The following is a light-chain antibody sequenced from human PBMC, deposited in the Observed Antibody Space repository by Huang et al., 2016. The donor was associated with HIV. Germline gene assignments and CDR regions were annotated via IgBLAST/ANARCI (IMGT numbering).Light chain of an antibody. J-gene: IGKJ1*01. CDR1: PSVRSN. Sequence: EVVMTQSPATLSVSPGERVTLSCRASPSVRSNMACYQQKPGQAPRRLMFGASTRATGIPARFRGSESGTEFTLTISSLQSEDFAIYYCHQYDNWPPRGTFGQGTKVEIK. CDR2: GAS. V-gene: IGKV3-15*01. CDR3: HQYDNWPPRGT.